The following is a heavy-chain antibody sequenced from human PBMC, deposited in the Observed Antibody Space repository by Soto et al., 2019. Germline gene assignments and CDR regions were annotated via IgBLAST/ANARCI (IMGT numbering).Heavy chain of an antibody. V-gene: IGHV1-46*01. D-gene: IGHD6-13*01. CDR3: ARDLAAGDF. CDR2: INPNGGST. Sequence: QVQLVQSGAEVKKPGASVKVSCKASGYIFINYYIHWVRQAPGQVLEWIGIINPNGGSTNYAQKFRGRVTLARDTSTSTVYMDLSSLRSEDTAMYYCARDLAAGDFWGQGTLVTVSS. CDR1: GYIFINYY. J-gene: IGHJ4*02.